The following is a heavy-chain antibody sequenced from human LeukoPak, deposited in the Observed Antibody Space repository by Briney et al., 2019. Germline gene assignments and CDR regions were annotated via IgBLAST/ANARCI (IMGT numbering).Heavy chain of an antibody. CDR1: GGSISSGSYY. Sequence: PSQTLSLTCTVSGGSISSGSYYWSWIRQPAGKGLEWIGRIYTSGSTNYNPSLKSRVTISVDTSKNQFSLKLSSVTAADTAVYYCERGPPMRSSTSCFPDAFDIWGQGTMVTVSS. CDR2: IYTSGST. V-gene: IGHV4-61*02. J-gene: IGHJ3*02. D-gene: IGHD2-2*01. CDR3: ERGPPMRSSTSCFPDAFDI.